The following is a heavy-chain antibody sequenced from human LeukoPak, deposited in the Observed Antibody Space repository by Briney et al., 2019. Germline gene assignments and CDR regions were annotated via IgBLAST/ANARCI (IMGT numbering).Heavy chain of an antibody. CDR3: AKEYCSSTSCYTSYFDY. CDR2: ISDSGGST. J-gene: IGHJ4*02. Sequence: GGSLRLSCAASGFTFSSYAMSWVRQAPGKGLEWVSAISDSGGSTYYADSVKGRFTISRDNSKNTLYLQMNSLRAEDTAVYYCAKEYCSSTSCYTSYFDYWGQGTLVTVSS. CDR1: GFTFSSYA. D-gene: IGHD2-2*02. V-gene: IGHV3-23*01.